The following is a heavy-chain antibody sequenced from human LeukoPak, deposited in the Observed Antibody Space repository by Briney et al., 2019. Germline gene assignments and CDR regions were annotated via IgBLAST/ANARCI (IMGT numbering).Heavy chain of an antibody. Sequence: GGSLRLSCAASGFTFSSYAMSWVRQAPGKGLEWVSAISGSGGSTYYADSVKGRFTISRDNAKNSLFLQMNSLRAEDTAVYYCATLQYYYDRSGRGGLGDFDCWGQGTLVTVSS. J-gene: IGHJ4*02. CDR3: ATLQYYYDRSGRGGLGDFDC. CDR1: GFTFSSYA. V-gene: IGHV3-23*01. D-gene: IGHD3-22*01. CDR2: ISGSGGST.